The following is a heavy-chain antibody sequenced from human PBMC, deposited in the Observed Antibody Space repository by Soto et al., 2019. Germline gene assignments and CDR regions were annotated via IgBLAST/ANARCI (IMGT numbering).Heavy chain of an antibody. CDR2: IVVGSGNT. V-gene: IGHV1-58*01. CDR3: AAGLWFGGMIGALDI. Sequence: SVKVSCKASGFTFTSSAVQWVRQARGQRLEWIGWIVVGSGNTNYAQKLQERDTITRDMSTSTAYMELSSLRSEDTAVYYCAAGLWFGGMIGALDIWGQGTMVTVSS. CDR1: GFTFTSSA. J-gene: IGHJ3*02. D-gene: IGHD3-10*01.